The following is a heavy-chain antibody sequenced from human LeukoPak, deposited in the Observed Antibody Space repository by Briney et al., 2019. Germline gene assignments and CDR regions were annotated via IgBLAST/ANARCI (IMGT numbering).Heavy chain of an antibody. J-gene: IGHJ4*02. CDR3: AKHTREGASDTPFDY. CDR1: GYSFTNYW. D-gene: IGHD2-15*01. CDR2: IYPGDSDT. Sequence: GESLKTSCKGSGYSFTNYWVGWVRQMPGKGLEWMGIIYPGDSDTRYSPSFQGQVTISADKSISTAYLQWSSLKASDTAIYYCAKHTREGASDTPFDYWGQGTLVTVSS. V-gene: IGHV5-51*01.